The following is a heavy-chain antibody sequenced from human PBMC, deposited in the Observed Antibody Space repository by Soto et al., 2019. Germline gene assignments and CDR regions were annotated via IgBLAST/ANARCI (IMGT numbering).Heavy chain of an antibody. D-gene: IGHD3-22*01. CDR2: IYWDDDK. CDR1: GFSLSTIGVG. J-gene: IGHJ3*02. V-gene: IGHV2-5*02. Sequence: QITLKESGPTLVKPAQTLTLTCTVSGFSLSTIGVGVGWIRQPPGKTLEWLALIYWDDDKRYSTSLKSRLTITNDSSTNQVVLRMTHMDPVDTATYFCAHRLTSPYYYDGRDSPHFFDIWGQGTMVTVSS. CDR3: AHRLTSPYYYDGRDSPHFFDI.